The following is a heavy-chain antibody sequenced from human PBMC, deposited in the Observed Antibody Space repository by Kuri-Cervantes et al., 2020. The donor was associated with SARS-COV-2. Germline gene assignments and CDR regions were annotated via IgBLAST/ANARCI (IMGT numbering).Heavy chain of an antibody. CDR3: ARHEPDYDFWSGSVDV. J-gene: IGHJ6*02. V-gene: IGHV4-59*08. CDR1: GGSISSYY. Sequence: VSGGSISSYYWSWIRQPPGKGLEWIGYIYYSGGTNYNPSLKSRVTISVDASKNHFSLKLSSVTAADTAAYYCARHEPDYDFWSGSVDVWGQGTTVTVSS. CDR2: IYYSGGT. D-gene: IGHD3-3*01.